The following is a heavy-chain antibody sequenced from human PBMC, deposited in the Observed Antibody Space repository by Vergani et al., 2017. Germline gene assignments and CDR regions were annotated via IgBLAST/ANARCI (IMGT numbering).Heavy chain of an antibody. CDR3: ARATSSWYPVDY. D-gene: IGHD6-13*01. Sequence: VQLLESGGGLVKPGGSLRLSCAASGFTFSDYYMSWIRQAPGKGLEWVSYISSSSSYTNYADSVKGRFTISRDNAKNSLYLQMNSLRAEDTAVYYCARATSSWYPVDYWGQGTLVTVSS. J-gene: IGHJ4*02. CDR2: ISSSSSYT. V-gene: IGHV3-11*03. CDR1: GFTFSDYY.